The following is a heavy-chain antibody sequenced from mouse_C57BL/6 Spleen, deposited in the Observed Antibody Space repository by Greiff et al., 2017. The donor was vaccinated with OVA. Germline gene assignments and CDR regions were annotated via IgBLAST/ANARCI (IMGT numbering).Heavy chain of an antibody. D-gene: IGHD1-1*01. CDR2: IYPGDGDT. CDR3: ARRTYYGSSYVFAY. Sequence: VQLQQSGPELVKPGASVKISCKASGYAFSSSWMNWVKQRPGKGLEWIGRIYPGDGDTNYNGKFKGKATLTADKSSSTAYMQLSSLTSEDSAVYFCARRTYYGSSYVFAYWGQGTLVTVSA. CDR1: GYAFSSSW. V-gene: IGHV1-82*01. J-gene: IGHJ3*01.